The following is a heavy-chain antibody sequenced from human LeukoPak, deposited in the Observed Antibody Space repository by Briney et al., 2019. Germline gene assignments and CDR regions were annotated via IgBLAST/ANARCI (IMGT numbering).Heavy chain of an antibody. CDR1: GFTFSNAW. Sequence: GGSLRLSCAASGFTFSNAWMSWVRQAPGKGLEWVGRIKSKTDGGTTDYAAPVKGRFTISRDDSKNTLYLQMNSLKTEDTAVYYCTTDLHDYGDYIDYWGQGTLVTVSS. D-gene: IGHD4-17*01. V-gene: IGHV3-15*01. J-gene: IGHJ4*02. CDR3: TTDLHDYGDYIDY. CDR2: IKSKTDGGTT.